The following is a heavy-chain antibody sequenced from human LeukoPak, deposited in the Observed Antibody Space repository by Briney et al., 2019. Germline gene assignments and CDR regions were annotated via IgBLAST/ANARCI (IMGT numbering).Heavy chain of an antibody. D-gene: IGHD6-13*01. CDR2: IYYSGST. Sequence: TLSLTCTVSGGSISSGDYYWSWIRQPPGKGLEWIGYIYYSGSTYYNSSLKSRVTISVDTSKNQFSLKLSSVTAADTAVYYCARLRRSSSLIDYWGQGTLVTVSS. J-gene: IGHJ4*02. CDR1: GGSISSGDYY. CDR3: ARLRRSSSLIDY. V-gene: IGHV4-30-4*08.